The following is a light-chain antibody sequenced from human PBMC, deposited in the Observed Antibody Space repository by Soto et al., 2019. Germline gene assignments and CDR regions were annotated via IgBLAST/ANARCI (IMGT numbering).Light chain of an antibody. J-gene: IGLJ2*01. CDR3: SSYTGSNTVT. Sequence: QSVLTQPASVSGSPGQSITISCTGTSSDVGGYNFVSWYHQHPGKAPKLLIYEVTKRPSGVSSRVSASKSGNTASLTISDLLADDEGDYYCSSYTGSNTVTFGGGTKLTVL. V-gene: IGLV2-14*01. CDR2: EVT. CDR1: SSDVGGYNF.